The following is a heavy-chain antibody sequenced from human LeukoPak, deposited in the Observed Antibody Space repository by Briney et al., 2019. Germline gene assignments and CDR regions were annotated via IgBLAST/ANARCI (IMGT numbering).Heavy chain of an antibody. Sequence: SETLSLTCTVSGDSISSGNFYWGWIRQPPGKGLEWIGSIYSSGSTYYNPSLKSRVTISVGTSKNQFSLKLSSVTAADTAEYYCARGRITIFGVATNNDAFDIWGQGTMVTVSS. CDR3: ARGRITIFGVATNNDAFDI. CDR1: GDSISSGNFY. J-gene: IGHJ3*02. CDR2: IYSSGST. D-gene: IGHD3-3*01. V-gene: IGHV4-39*07.